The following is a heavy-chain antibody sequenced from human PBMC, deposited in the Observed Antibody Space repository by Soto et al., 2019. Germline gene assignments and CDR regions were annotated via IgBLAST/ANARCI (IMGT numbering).Heavy chain of an antibody. CDR2: IYPDDSDT. CDR1: GYSFTSYW. J-gene: IGHJ6*02. D-gene: IGHD2-2*01. Sequence: GESLKISCKGSGYSFTSYWIGWVRQMPGKGLEWVGIIYPDDSDTRYSPSFQGQVTISADKSISTAYLQWSSLKASDTAMYYCARFYCFSTTCHYGMDVWGQGTTVTVSS. V-gene: IGHV5-51*01. CDR3: ARFYCFSTTCHYGMDV.